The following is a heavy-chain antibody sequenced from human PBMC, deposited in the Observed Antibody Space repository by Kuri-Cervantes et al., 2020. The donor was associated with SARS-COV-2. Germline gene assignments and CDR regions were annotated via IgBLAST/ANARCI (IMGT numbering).Heavy chain of an antibody. V-gene: IGHV4-38-2*02. CDR3: ARGPITLGYCSSTSCPLGGDY. Sequence: GSLRLSCTVSGYSISSGYYWGWIRQPPGKGLEWIGSIYHSGSTYYNPSLKSRVTISVDTSKNQFSLKLSSVTAADTAAYYCARGPITLGYCSSTSCPLGGDYWGQGTLVTVSS. CDR1: GYSISSGYY. D-gene: IGHD2-2*01. CDR2: IYHSGST. J-gene: IGHJ4*02.